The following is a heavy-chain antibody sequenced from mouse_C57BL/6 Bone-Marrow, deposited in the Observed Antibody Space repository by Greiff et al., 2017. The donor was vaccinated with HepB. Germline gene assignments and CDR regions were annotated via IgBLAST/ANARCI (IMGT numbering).Heavy chain of an antibody. CDR3: TTHYYGSSSLYWYVDV. CDR2: IDPENGDT. J-gene: IGHJ1*03. Sequence: EVQLQQSGAELVRPGASVKLSCTASGFNIKDDYMHWVKQRPEQGLEWIGWIDPENGDTEYASKFQGKATITADTSSNTAYLQLSSLTSEDTAVYYCTTHYYGSSSLYWYVDVWGTGTTVTVSS. D-gene: IGHD1-1*01. V-gene: IGHV14-4*01. CDR1: GFNIKDDY.